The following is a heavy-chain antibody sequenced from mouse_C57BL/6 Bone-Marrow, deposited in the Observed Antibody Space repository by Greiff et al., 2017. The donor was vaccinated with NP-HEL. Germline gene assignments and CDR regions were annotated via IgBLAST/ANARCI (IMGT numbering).Heavy chain of an antibody. CDR2: IHPNSGST. CDR1: GYTFTSYW. D-gene: IGHD2-12*01. Sequence: QVQLKQPGAELVKPGASVKLSCKASGYTFTSYWMHWVKQRPGQGLEWIGMIHPNSGSTNYNEKFKSKATLTVDKSSSTAYMQLSSLTSEDSAVYYCARIDYSLFYAMDYWGQGTSVTVSS. CDR3: ARIDYSLFYAMDY. J-gene: IGHJ4*01. V-gene: IGHV1-64*01.